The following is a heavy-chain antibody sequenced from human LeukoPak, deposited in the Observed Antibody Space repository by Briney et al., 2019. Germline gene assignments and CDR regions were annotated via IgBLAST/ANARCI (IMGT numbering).Heavy chain of an antibody. CDR3: ARDRYTHHGRWFDP. CDR2: IKPRSGST. V-gene: IGHV1-46*01. D-gene: IGHD3-16*02. Sequence: ASVKVSCKASGYTFTNYYMHWVRQAPGQGLEWLGIIKPRSGSTTYAQRFEGRVIMTSDVSTSTVYLELMSLKYDDTAVYYCARDRYTHHGRWFDPWGQGTHVIVSS. J-gene: IGHJ5*02. CDR1: GYTFTNYY.